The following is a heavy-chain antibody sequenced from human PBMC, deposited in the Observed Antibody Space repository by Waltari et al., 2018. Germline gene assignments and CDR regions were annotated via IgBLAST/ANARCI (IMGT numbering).Heavy chain of an antibody. CDR3: AKVAVAGYPINYMDV. CDR2: IWYDGSNK. CDR1: GFTFSSYG. J-gene: IGHJ6*03. D-gene: IGHD6-19*01. V-gene: IGHV3-30*18. Sequence: QVQLVESGGGVVQPGRSLRLSCAASGFTFSSYGMPWVRPAPGKGLEWVAVIWYDGSNKYYADSVKGRFTISRDNSKNTLYLQMNSLRAEDTAMYYCAKVAVAGYPINYMDVWGKGTTVTVSS.